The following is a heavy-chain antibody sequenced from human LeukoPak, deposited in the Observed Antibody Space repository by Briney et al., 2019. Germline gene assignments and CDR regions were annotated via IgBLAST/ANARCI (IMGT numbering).Heavy chain of an antibody. CDR2: VSWASIDR. CDR1: GFNIKDFA. V-gene: IGHV3-9*01. J-gene: IGHJ3*02. CDR3: VKERVDYLDTGVLIIVKAFDI. D-gene: IGHD3-22*01. Sequence: GRSLRLSCAASGFNIKDFAMHWVRQVPGKGLEWVSGVSWASIDRVYADSVKGRFTISREDANNSLYLQMDSLRAEDTALYYCVKERVDYLDTGVLIIVKAFDIWGPGTMVTVSS.